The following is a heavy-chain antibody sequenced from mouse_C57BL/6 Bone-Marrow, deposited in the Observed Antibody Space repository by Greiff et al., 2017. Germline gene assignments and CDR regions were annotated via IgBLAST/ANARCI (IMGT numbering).Heavy chain of an antibody. D-gene: IGHD2-5*01. CDR1: GYTFTSYG. J-gene: IGHJ1*03. CDR3: ARWGSNYVDWYFDV. CDR2: IYPRSGNT. V-gene: IGHV1-81*01. Sequence: QVQLQQSGAELARPGASVKLSCKASGYTFTSYGISWVKQRTGQGLEWIGEIYPRSGNTYYNEKFKGKATLTADKSSSTAYMELRSLTSEDFAVYFCARWGSNYVDWYFDVWGTGTTVTVSS.